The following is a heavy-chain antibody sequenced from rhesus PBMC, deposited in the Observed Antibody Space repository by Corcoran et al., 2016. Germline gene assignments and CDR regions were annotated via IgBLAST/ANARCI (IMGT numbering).Heavy chain of an antibody. D-gene: IGHD1-44*02. CDR2: IYGIGSST. CDR3: ARGSRYYYFDY. V-gene: IGHV4-169*01. J-gene: IGHJ4*01. CDR1: GGSISSSY. Sequence: QLQLQESGPGLVKPSETLSVTCAVSGGSISSSYWSWIRQAPGKGLEWIGYIYGIGSSTHYNPSLKSRVNLSVDTSKNHLSLKLSSVTAADTAVYYCARGSRYYYFDYWGQGVLVTVSS.